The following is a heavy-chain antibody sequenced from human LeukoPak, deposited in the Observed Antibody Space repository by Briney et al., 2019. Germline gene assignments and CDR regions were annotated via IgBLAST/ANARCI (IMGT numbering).Heavy chain of an antibody. J-gene: IGHJ4*02. V-gene: IGHV1-8*01. CDR1: GYTFTSYD. CDR3: ARAVSIAARPSGY. CDR2: MNPNSGNT. D-gene: IGHD6-6*01. Sequence: GASVKVSCKASGYTFTSYDIDWVRQATGQGLEWVGWMNPNSGNTGYAQKFQGRVTMTRNTSISTAYMELSSLRSEDTAVYYCARAVSIAARPSGYWGQGTLVTVSS.